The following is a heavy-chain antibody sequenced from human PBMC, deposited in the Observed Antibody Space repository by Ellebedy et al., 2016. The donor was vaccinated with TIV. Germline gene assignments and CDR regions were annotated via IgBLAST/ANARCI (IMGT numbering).Heavy chain of an antibody. Sequence: GESLKISXAASGFTFSRYDMHWVRQASGKGLEWVAGIGTAGNTYYLGSVKGRFTISRDNSKNTLHLQMNSLRAEDTAVYYCAKDTTYYYDSSGYLIDHWGQGTLVTVSS. CDR3: AKDTTYYYDSSGYLIDH. V-gene: IGHV3-13*01. D-gene: IGHD3-22*01. CDR1: GFTFSRYD. J-gene: IGHJ4*02. CDR2: IGTAGNT.